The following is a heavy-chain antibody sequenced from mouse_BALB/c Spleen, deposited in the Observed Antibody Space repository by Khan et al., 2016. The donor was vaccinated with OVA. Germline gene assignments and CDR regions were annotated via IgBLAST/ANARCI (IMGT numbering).Heavy chain of an antibody. D-gene: IGHD6-1*01. CDR2: MNTYTGEP. CDR1: GYSFKDYV. CDR3: VRCHGGY. Sequence: QIQLVQSGPELKKPGETVKISCKASGYSFKDYVMNWVKQSPGEGLKWMGWMNTYTGEPTYADDFKGRFAFSLETSASTAYLEINSLKHEDTATXFCVRCHGGYWGQGTTLTVSS. V-gene: IGHV9-3-1*01. J-gene: IGHJ2*01.